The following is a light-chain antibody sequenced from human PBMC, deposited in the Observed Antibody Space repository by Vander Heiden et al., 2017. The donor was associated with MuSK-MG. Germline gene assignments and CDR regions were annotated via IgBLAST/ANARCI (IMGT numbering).Light chain of an antibody. CDR3: QQIDSTPLYT. Sequence: DIQMTQSPSSLSASVGDRVTITCRASQSISSYLNWYQQKPGKAPKLLIYAASSLQSGVPSRFSGSGSGTDFTLTISSRQPEDFAAYYCQQIDSTPLYTFGQGTKLXIK. CDR2: AAS. CDR1: QSISSY. V-gene: IGKV1-39*01. J-gene: IGKJ2*01.